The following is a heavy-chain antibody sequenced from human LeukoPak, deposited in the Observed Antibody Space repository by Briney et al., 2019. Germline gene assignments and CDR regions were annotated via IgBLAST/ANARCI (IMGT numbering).Heavy chain of an antibody. CDR1: GESLNYYY. CDR3: ASGAWATRLHS. D-gene: IGHD5-24*01. CDR2: VFDGKTT. J-gene: IGHJ4*02. V-gene: IGHV4-34*12. Sequence: SETLSLTCAVYGESLNYYYWSWIRQSPEKGLEWIGEVFDGKTTNYNPSLKSRVTISAVTSINQFSLNLKSVTAADTAVYYCASGAWATRLHSWAQGTLVIVSS.